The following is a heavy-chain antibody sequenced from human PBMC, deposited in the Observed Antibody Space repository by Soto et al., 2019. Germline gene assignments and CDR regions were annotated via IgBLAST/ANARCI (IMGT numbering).Heavy chain of an antibody. Sequence: SVKVSCKASGGTFGSYAISWVLQAPGQGLEWMGGIIPIFGTANYAQKFQGRVTITADESTSAAYMELSSLRSEDTAVYYCARQVASRTWIHVSCCGMDDRGQGPT. D-gene: IGHD2-21*01. CDR3: ARQVASRTWIHVSCCGMDD. J-gene: IGHJ6*01. CDR2: IIPIFGTA. CDR1: GGTFGSYA. V-gene: IGHV1-69*13.